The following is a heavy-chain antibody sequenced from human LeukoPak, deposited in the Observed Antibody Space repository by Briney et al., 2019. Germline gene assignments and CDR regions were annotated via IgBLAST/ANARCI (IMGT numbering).Heavy chain of an antibody. Sequence: ASVKVSCKASGYTFTSYYMHWVRQAPGQGLEWMGIINTSGGSTSYAQKFQDRVTMTRDTSTSTVYMELSSLRSEDTAVYYCATKVRTTSFDYWGQGTLVTVSS. CDR2: INTSGGST. V-gene: IGHV1-46*03. CDR1: GYTFTSYY. J-gene: IGHJ4*02. CDR3: ATKVRTTSFDY. D-gene: IGHD4/OR15-4a*01.